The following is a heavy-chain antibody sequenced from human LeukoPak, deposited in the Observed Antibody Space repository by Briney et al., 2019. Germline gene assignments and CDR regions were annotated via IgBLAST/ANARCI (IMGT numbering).Heavy chain of an antibody. V-gene: IGHV3-23*01. CDR1: GFSFSNYA. J-gene: IGHJ3*01. CDR2: VAGGGGKK. Sequence: PGGSLRLSCAASGFSFSNYAMSWVRQAPGKGLEWVSYVAGGGGKKFHADSVKGRFTISRDNSRNTMFLQMNSLRVEDTAVYYCAKCRLSYGDDAFHVRGQGTMVLVSS. D-gene: IGHD4-17*01. CDR3: AKCRLSYGDDAFHV.